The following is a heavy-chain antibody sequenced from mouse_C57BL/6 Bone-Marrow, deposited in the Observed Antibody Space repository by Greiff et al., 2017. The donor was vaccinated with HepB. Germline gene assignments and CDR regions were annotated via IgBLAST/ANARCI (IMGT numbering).Heavy chain of an antibody. CDR1: GYAFTNYL. CDR2: INPGSGGT. J-gene: IGHJ4*01. Sequence: QVQLKESGAELVRPGTSVKVSCKASGYAFTNYLIEWVKQRPGQGLEWIGVINPGSGGTNYNEKFKGKATLTADKSSSTAYMQLNSLTSEDSAVYFCARDYYGSPYYAMDYWGQGTSVTVSS. CDR3: ARDYYGSPYYAMDY. D-gene: IGHD1-1*01. V-gene: IGHV1-54*01.